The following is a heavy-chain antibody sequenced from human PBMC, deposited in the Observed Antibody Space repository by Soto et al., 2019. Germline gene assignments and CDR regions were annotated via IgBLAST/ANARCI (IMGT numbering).Heavy chain of an antibody. CDR1: GGSLSGHY. CDR2: INHSGTA. V-gene: IGHV4-34*01. J-gene: IGHJ5*02. D-gene: IGHD3-10*01. CDR3: ARGGDWPSP. Sequence: QVQLQQWGAGLLKPWETISLTCVVYGGSLSGHYWSWIRQSPGKGLEWIGEINHSGTANYNPSPRSRVTISGDTSKTQFYLHVSNVTAAENGVYYCARGGDWPSPWGRGTLVAVS.